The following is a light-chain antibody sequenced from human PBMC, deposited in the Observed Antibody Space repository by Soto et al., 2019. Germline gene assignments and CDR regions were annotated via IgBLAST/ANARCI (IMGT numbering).Light chain of an antibody. CDR2: DVS. CDR1: NSDVGGYNY. CDR3: SSHTTSNTRV. J-gene: IGLJ1*01. V-gene: IGLV2-14*03. Sequence: QSVLAQPASVSESPGQSITISCTRTNSDVGGYNYVSWYQQHPGKVPKLMIYDVSSRPSGISDRFSGSKSVNTATLTISGLQAEDEADYYCSSHTTSNTRVFGTGTKVTVL.